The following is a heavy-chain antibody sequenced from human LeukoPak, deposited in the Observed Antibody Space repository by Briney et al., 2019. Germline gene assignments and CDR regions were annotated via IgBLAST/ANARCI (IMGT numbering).Heavy chain of an antibody. CDR1: GFTFSSYA. Sequence: PGRSLRLSCAASGFTFSSYAMHWVRQAPGKGLEWVAVISYDGNNKYYTDSVKGRFTISRDNSKNTLYLQMNSLRAEDTAVYHCARGGGSSTRGWFDPWGQGTLVTVSS. CDR3: ARGGGSSTRGWFDP. D-gene: IGHD6-13*01. J-gene: IGHJ5*02. V-gene: IGHV3-30-3*01. CDR2: ISYDGNNK.